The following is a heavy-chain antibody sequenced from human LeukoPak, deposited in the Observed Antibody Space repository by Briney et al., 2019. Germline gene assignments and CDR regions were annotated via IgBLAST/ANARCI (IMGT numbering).Heavy chain of an antibody. CDR3: ARIMLSWREFDC. Sequence: SQTLSLTCAISGDSVSSNSAAWNWIRQSPSRGLEWLERTYYRSKWYNDYAVSVKSRITINPDTSKNQFSLQLNSVAPEDTAVYYCARIMLSWREFDCWGQGTLVTVSS. V-gene: IGHV6-1*01. CDR1: GDSVSSNSAA. J-gene: IGHJ4*02. CDR2: TYYRSKWYN. D-gene: IGHD1-26*01.